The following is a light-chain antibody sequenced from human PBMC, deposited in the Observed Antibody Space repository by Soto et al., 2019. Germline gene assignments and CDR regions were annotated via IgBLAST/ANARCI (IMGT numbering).Light chain of an antibody. J-gene: IGKJ1*01. Sequence: DIQMTQCPSTLSASLGDRVTITGRGSQSTSSWLAWYQQKPGKAPKLLIYKASSLESGVPSRFSGSGSGTEFTLTISSLQPDDFATYYCQQYNNYYTFGQGTKVDI. V-gene: IGKV1-5*03. CDR1: QSTSSW. CDR2: KAS. CDR3: QQYNNYYT.